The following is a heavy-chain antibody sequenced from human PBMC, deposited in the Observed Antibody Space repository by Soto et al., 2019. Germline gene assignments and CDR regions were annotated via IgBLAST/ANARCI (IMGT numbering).Heavy chain of an antibody. CDR2: ISASGGT. CDR3: AKRDLVDASPRNFDY. V-gene: IGHV3-23*01. CDR1: GFTFPPYA. Sequence: VQLLESGGDLVQPGGSLRLSCPAPGFTFPPYAMSWVRQAPGTGLEWVSAISASGGTYYAASVKGRFTISSDTSKDTLDRQMNSLRAEDTAVYYCAKRDLVDASPRNFDYWGQGTLVTVAS. D-gene: IGHD3-10*01. J-gene: IGHJ4*02.